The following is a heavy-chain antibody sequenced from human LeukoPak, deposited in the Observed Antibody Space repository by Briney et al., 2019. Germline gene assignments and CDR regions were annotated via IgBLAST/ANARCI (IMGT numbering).Heavy chain of an antibody. V-gene: IGHV4-4*02. CDR1: GGSISSSNW. Sequence: PSGTLSLTCAVSGGSISSSNWWSWVRQPPGKGLEWIREIYHSGSTNYNPSLKSRVTISVDKSKNQFSLKLSSVTAADTAVYYCARGPPLVPTMVQGVIITPSNWFDPWGQGTLVTVSS. D-gene: IGHD3-10*01. CDR2: IYHSGST. CDR3: ARGPPLVPTMVQGVIITPSNWFDP. J-gene: IGHJ5*02.